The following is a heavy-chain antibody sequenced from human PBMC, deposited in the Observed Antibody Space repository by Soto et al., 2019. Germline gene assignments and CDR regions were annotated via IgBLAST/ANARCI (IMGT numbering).Heavy chain of an antibody. V-gene: IGHV4-39*01. Sequence: QVQLQESGPGLVKPSETLSLTCSVSGGSISSIGLYWGWIRQSPGRGLEWIGSIHKSGSTYYHPSLRNRVTISIDISNNRFSLTLTSVTAADTAVYFCARPCYPLTTVTLMGAFDVWGQGTMVTVSS. J-gene: IGHJ3*01. CDR2: IHKSGST. CDR1: GGSISSIGLY. D-gene: IGHD4-17*01. CDR3: ARPCYPLTTVTLMGAFDV.